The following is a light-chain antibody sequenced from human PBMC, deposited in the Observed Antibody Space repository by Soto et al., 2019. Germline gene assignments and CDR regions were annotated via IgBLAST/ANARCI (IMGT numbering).Light chain of an antibody. J-gene: IGKJ1*01. CDR3: QQFFYFPT. V-gene: IGKV4-1*01. Sequence: DTGLTLSPDSLAVYPREKATINCWHSLSVLFTSNDKSFVAWSQQKPGXSPNXLINWASTREPGVPDRLIGSGSGTDFTLNINSLQAEDVATYYCQQFFYFPTCGQGTKVDNK. CDR2: WAS. CDR1: LSVLFTSNDKSF.